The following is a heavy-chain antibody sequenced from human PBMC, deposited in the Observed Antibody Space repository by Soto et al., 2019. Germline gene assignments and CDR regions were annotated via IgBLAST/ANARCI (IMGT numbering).Heavy chain of an antibody. V-gene: IGHV3-23*01. CDR2: ISGSGYTT. CDR1: GFTFSNFA. CDR3: AKDIITMVRGPFDY. J-gene: IGHJ4*02. D-gene: IGHD3-10*01. Sequence: PGGSLRLSCAASGFTFSNFAMSWVRQAPGKGLEWVSGISGSGYTTYYADSVKGRFTISRDSSKNTLYLQMNSLRAEDTALYYCAKDIITMVRGPFDYWGQGTLVTVSS.